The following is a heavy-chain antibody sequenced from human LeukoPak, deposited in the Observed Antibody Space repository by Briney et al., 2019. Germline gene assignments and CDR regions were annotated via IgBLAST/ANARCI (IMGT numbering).Heavy chain of an antibody. V-gene: IGHV3-11*01. CDR1: GFTFSDYY. CDR3: ARHIASPSNWFDP. D-gene: IGHD5/OR15-5a*01. Sequence: GGSLRLSCAASGFTFSDYYMSWIRHAPGKGLEWVSYISSSGSTIYYADSVKGRFTISRDNAKNSLYLQMNSLRAEDTAVYYCARHIASPSNWFDPRGQGTLVTVSS. J-gene: IGHJ5*02. CDR2: ISSSGSTI.